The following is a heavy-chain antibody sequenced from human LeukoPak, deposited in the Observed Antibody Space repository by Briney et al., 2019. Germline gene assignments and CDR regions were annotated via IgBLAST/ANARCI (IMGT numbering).Heavy chain of an antibody. V-gene: IGHV4-34*01. CDR3: ARHSPEYNYAMDV. CDR1: GGPFSGYY. J-gene: IGHJ6*02. Sequence: PSETLSLTCAVYGGPFSGYYWSWIRQPPGKGLEWIGEINHSGSTNYNPSLKSRVTISVDTSKNQFSLKLSSVTAADTAVYYCARHSPEYNYAMDVWGQGTTVTVSS. D-gene: IGHD4-11*01. CDR2: INHSGST.